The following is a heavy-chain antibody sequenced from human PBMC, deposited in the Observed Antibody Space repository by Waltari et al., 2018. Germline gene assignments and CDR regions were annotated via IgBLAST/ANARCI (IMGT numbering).Heavy chain of an antibody. CDR1: GGSLRSGSYY. Sequence: QVQLQESGPGLVKPSQTLSLTCTVAGGSLRSGSYYWSWLRQPAGKGLEWIGLIYTSGSTNYNPSLKSRVTMSVDTSKNQFSLKLSSVTAADTAVYYCARVKAVAGLFDPWGQGTLVTVSS. V-gene: IGHV4-61*02. CDR2: IYTSGST. CDR3: ARVKAVAGLFDP. J-gene: IGHJ5*02. D-gene: IGHD6-19*01.